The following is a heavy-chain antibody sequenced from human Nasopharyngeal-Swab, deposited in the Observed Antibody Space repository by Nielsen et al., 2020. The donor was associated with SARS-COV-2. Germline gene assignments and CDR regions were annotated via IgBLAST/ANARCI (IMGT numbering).Heavy chain of an antibody. V-gene: IGHV1-8*01. CDR1: GYTFTSYD. CDR3: ARGMAASNWFDP. J-gene: IGHJ5*02. Sequence: ASVKVSCKASGYTFTSYDISWVRQATGQGLEWMGWMNPNSGNTGYAQKFQGRVTMTRNTSISTAYMELSSLRSEDTAVYYCARGMAASNWFDPWGQGTLVTVS. D-gene: IGHD6-6*01. CDR2: MNPNSGNT.